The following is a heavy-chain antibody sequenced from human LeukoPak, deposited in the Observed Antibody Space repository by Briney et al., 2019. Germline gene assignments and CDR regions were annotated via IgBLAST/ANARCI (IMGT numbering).Heavy chain of an antibody. CDR1: GYTFTRYG. CDR2: ISASNGNT. CDR3: ARDHSNWNYAPDF. D-gene: IGHD1-7*01. J-gene: IGHJ4*02. V-gene: IGHV1-18*01. Sequence: ASVRVSCRASGYTFTRYGISWVRHAPGQGLQWLGWISASNGNTNYAQKFRDRVTMSTDTSTGTAYLYVRSLTSDETAVYYCARDHSNWNYAPDFWGQGTLVIVSS.